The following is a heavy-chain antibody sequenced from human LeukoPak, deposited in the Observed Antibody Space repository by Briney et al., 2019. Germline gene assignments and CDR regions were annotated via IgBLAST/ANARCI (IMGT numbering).Heavy chain of an antibody. Sequence: GASVKVSCKASGYTFTGYYMHWVRQATGQGLEWMGWMNPNSGNTGYAQKFQGRVTITRNTSISTAYMELSSLRSEGTAVYYCARFAEGGGWYFFDCWGQGTLVTVSS. CDR1: GYTFTGYY. V-gene: IGHV1-8*03. J-gene: IGHJ4*02. CDR2: MNPNSGNT. CDR3: ARFAEGGGWYFFDC. D-gene: IGHD6-19*01.